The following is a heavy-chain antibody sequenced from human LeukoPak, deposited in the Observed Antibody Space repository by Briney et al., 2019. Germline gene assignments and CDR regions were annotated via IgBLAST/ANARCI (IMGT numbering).Heavy chain of an antibody. Sequence: ASVKVSCKASGGTFSSYAISWVRQAPGQGREWMGGIIPIFGTANYAQKFQGRVTITADESTSTAYMELSSLRSEDTAVYYCGSAAGIRAGYYYYYMDVWGKGTTVTISS. V-gene: IGHV1-69*13. CDR1: GGTFSSYA. CDR2: IIPIFGTA. J-gene: IGHJ6*03. D-gene: IGHD6-13*01. CDR3: GSAAGIRAGYYYYYMDV.